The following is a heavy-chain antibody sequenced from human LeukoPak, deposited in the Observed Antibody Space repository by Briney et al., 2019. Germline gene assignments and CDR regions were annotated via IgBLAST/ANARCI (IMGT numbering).Heavy chain of an antibody. J-gene: IGHJ4*02. CDR1: GGSISSSSYY. V-gene: IGHV4-39*01. CDR2: IYYSGST. CDR3: ARQQLWFGEFSYYFDY. D-gene: IGHD3-10*01. Sequence: PSETLSLTCTVSGGSISSSSYYWGWIRQPPGKGLEWIGSIYYSGSTYYNPSLKRRVTISVDTSKNQFSLKLSSVTAADTAVYYCARQQLWFGEFSYYFDYWGQGTLVTVSS.